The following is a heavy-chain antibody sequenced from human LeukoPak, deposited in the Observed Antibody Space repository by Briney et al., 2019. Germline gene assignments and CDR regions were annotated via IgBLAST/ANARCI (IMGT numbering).Heavy chain of an antibody. CDR1: GFTFSRFA. CDR3: AKGKRYPDY. J-gene: IGHJ4*02. D-gene: IGHD1-1*01. CDR2: LNLDGSDK. V-gene: IGHV3-7*03. Sequence: PGGSLRLSCAASGFTFSRFAMSWVRQAPGKGLGWVASLNLDGSDKYYVDSVKGRFTISRDNAKNSLSLQMDSLRVEDTAVYYCAKGKRYPDYWGQGTLVTVSS.